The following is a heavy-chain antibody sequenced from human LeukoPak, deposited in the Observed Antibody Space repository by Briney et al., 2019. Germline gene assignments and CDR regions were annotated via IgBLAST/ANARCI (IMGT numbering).Heavy chain of an antibody. CDR3: ARGVVYPTWSGPHWSDY. CDR2: IKQDASQE. CDR1: GFMFSSNW. Sequence: GGSLRLSCAASGFMFSSNWMSWVRQAPGKRPEWVAHIKQDASQEYHVDSVKGRFTISRDNAKNSLYLQMNSLRAEDTAVYYCARGVVYPTWSGPHWSDYWGQGTLVTVSS. J-gene: IGHJ4*02. D-gene: IGHD3-3*01. V-gene: IGHV3-7*01.